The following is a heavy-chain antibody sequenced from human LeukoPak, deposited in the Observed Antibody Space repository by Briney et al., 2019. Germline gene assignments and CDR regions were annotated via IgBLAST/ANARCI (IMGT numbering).Heavy chain of an antibody. V-gene: IGHV3-30*02. CDR1: GFTFSSFG. J-gene: IGHJ4*03. CDR2: IRYDGTNK. D-gene: IGHD2-15*01. CDR3: AKAIGYCSGGSCY. Sequence: PGGSLRLSCAASGFTFSSFGMHWARQAPGKGLEWVAFIRYDGTNKYYADFVKGRFTISRDNSKNTLYLQLNSLRADDTAVYYCAKAIGYCSGGSCYWGQGTMVTVSS.